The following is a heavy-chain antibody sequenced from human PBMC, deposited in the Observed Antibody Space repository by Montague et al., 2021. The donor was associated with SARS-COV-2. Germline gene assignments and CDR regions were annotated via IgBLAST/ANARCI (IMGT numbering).Heavy chain of an antibody. V-gene: IGHV4-34*01. CDR1: DGSFSDYS. J-gene: IGHJ4*02. D-gene: IGHD3-22*01. CDR3: ARGRQHINKVVVVVTGGEYYFGF. CDR2: INHRGST. Sequence: SETLSLTCAVYDGSFSDYSWTWIRQPPGKGLEWIGEINHRGSTNYNPSLKSRVTISVDTSKNQFSPKMTSVTAADTAVYYCARGRQHINKVVVVVTGGEYYFGFWGQGTLVAVSS.